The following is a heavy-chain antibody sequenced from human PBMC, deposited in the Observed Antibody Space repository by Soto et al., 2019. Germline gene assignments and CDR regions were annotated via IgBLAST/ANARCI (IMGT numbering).Heavy chain of an antibody. Sequence: PSETLSLTCTVSGGSIVSGGYCCVWIRQPPWRGLEWIGYIYYSGNTYYNPSLKSRLTISVDTSKNQFSLRLSSVTAADTAVYYCATNGDYYDSSGPKYFNSWGQGALVTVST. CDR1: GGSIVSGGYC. V-gene: IGHV4-31*03. J-gene: IGHJ4*02. CDR3: ATNGDYYDSSGPKYFNS. D-gene: IGHD3-22*01. CDR2: IYYSGNT.